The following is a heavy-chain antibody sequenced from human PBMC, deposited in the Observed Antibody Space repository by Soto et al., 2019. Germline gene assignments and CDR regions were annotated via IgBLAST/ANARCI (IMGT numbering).Heavy chain of an antibody. CDR1: GGSFSGYY. Sequence: QVQLQQWGAGLLKPSETLSLTCAVYGGSFSGYYWSWIRQPPGKGLEWIGEINHSGSTNYNPSLKSRVTISVDTSKNQFSLKLSSVTAADTAVYYCARLIAAAVSHFDYWGQGTLVTVSS. CDR2: INHSGST. D-gene: IGHD6-13*01. V-gene: IGHV4-34*01. J-gene: IGHJ4*02. CDR3: ARLIAAAVSHFDY.